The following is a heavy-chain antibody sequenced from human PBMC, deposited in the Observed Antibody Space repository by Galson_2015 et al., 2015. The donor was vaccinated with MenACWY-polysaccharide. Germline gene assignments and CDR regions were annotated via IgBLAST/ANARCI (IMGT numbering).Heavy chain of an antibody. CDR3: ARDPHCGAGCSIHDAFDV. D-gene: IGHD2-21*02. V-gene: IGHV3-74*01. Sequence: SLRLSCAASGFTFSSYWMHWVHQAPGEGLVWVSRINTVGSSRSYADSVKGRFPVFRDNATNTVYLQMNSLRAEDTAVYYCARDPHCGAGCSIHDAFDVWGQGTKVTVSS. CDR2: INTVGSSR. CDR1: GFTFSSYW. J-gene: IGHJ3*01.